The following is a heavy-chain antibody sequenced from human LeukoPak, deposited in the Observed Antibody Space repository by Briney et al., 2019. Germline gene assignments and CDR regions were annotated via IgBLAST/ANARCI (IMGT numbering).Heavy chain of an antibody. D-gene: IGHD4/OR15-4a*01. J-gene: IGHJ3*02. CDR3: AKDRARVGTMVDAFDM. V-gene: IGHV1-2*02. Sequence: ASVKVSCKASGYTFTGHYMHWVRQAPAQGREGMGWINPNSGGTNYAQKFQGRVTMTRDTSISTAYMELSRLRSDDTAVYYCAKDRARVGTMVDAFDMWGQGTMVTVSS. CDR2: INPNSGGT. CDR1: GYTFTGHY.